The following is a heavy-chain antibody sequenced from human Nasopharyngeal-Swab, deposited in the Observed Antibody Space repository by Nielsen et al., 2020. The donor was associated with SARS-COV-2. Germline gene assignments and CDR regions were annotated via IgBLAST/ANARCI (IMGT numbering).Heavy chain of an antibody. D-gene: IGHD3-3*01. CDR2: LYSGGTI. V-gene: IGHV3-53*01. CDR3: ARDTTYDFWSGYSKSFDY. Sequence: GESLKISCTASDFTVSSNFMTWVRQAPGKGLEWVSLLYSGGTIYYADSVKGRFTISRDNAKNSLYLQMNSLRAEDTAVYYCARDTTYDFWSGYSKSFDYWGQGTLVTVSS. J-gene: IGHJ4*02. CDR1: DFTVSSNF.